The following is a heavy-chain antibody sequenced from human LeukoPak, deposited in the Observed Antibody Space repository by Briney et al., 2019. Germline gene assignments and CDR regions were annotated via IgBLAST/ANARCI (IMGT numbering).Heavy chain of an antibody. CDR2: IIPIFGTA. J-gene: IGHJ3*02. V-gene: IGHV1-69*05. CDR1: GGTSSSYA. Sequence: ASVKVSCKASGGTSSSYAISWVRQAPGQGLEWMGGIIPIFGTANYAQKFQGRVTITTDESTSTAYMELSSLRSEDTAVYYCARPSLYGGDDAFDIWGQGTMVTVSS. D-gene: IGHD4-17*01. CDR3: ARPSLYGGDDAFDI.